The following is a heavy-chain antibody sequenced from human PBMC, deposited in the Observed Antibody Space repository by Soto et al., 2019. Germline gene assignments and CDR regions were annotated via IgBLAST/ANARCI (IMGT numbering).Heavy chain of an antibody. CDR2: IIPIFGTA. V-gene: IGHV1-69*13. Sequence: GASVKVSCKASGGTFSSYAISWVRQAPGQGLEWMGGIIPIFGTANYAQKFQGRVTITADESTSTAHMELSSLRSEDTAVYYCARLPSGSHPFDPWGQGTLVTVSS. D-gene: IGHD3-10*01. J-gene: IGHJ5*02. CDR3: ARLPSGSHPFDP. CDR1: GGTFSSYA.